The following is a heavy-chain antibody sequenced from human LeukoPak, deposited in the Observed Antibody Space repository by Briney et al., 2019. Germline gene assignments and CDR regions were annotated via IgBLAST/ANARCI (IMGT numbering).Heavy chain of an antibody. V-gene: IGHV3-74*01. Sequence: GGSLRLSCAASGFTFSSYWMHWVRQAPGKGLVWVSRINSDGSSTSYADSVKGRFTISRDNAKNTLFLQMNSLRAEDTAVYYCAKTRYDYGVGFDYWGQGTLVTVSS. CDR2: INSDGSST. J-gene: IGHJ4*02. CDR1: GFTFSSYW. D-gene: IGHD4-17*01. CDR3: AKTRYDYGVGFDY.